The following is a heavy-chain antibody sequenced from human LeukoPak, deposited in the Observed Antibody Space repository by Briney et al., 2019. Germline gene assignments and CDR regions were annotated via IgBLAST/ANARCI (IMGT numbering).Heavy chain of an antibody. V-gene: IGHV3-23*01. CDR3: ARVYSGSYRAAFDI. CDR1: GFTFSSYA. J-gene: IGHJ3*02. CDR2: ISGSGGST. Sequence: GGSLRLSCAASGFTFSSYAMSWVRQAPGKGLEWVSAISGSGGSTYYAGSVKGRFTISRDNSKNTLYLQMNSLRAEDTAVYYCARVYSGSYRAAFDIWGQGTMVTVSS. D-gene: IGHD1-26*01.